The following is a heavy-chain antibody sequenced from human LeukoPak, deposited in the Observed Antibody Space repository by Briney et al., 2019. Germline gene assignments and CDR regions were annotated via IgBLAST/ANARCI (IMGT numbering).Heavy chain of an antibody. J-gene: IGHJ4*02. CDR2: MNPNSGNT. V-gene: IGHV1-8*03. CDR1: GYTCTSYD. CDR3: ARGRRVVPAAGYYFDY. D-gene: IGHD2-2*01. Sequence: GASVKVSCKASGYTCTSYDINWVRQATGQGLEWLGWMNPNSGNTGYAQKFQGRVTITRNTSISTAYMELSSLRSEDTAVYYCARGRRVVPAAGYYFDYWGQGTLVTVSS.